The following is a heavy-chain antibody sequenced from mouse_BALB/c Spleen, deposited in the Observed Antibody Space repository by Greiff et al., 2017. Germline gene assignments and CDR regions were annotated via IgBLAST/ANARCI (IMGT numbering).Heavy chain of an antibody. V-gene: IGHV5-17*02. Sequence: DVHLVESGGGLVQPGGSRKLSCAASGFTFSSFGMHWVRQAPEKGLEWVAYISSGSSTIYYADTVKGRFTISRDNPKNTLFLQMTSLRSEDTAMYYCARSPTGTGAMDYWGQGTSVTVSS. D-gene: IGHD4-1*02. CDR2: ISSGSSTI. CDR1: GFTFSSFG. J-gene: IGHJ4*01. CDR3: ARSPTGTGAMDY.